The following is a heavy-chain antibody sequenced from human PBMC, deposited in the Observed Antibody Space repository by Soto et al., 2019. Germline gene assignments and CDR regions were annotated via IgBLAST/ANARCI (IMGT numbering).Heavy chain of an antibody. CDR1: GGTFSSYA. V-gene: IGHV1-69*13. J-gene: IGHJ6*02. D-gene: IGHD2-15*01. CDR2: IIPIFGTA. CDR3: AMVVVAATSYYYYGMDV. Sequence: SVKVSCKASGGTFSSYAISWVRQAPGQGLEWMGGIIPIFGTANYAQKFQGRVTITADESTSTAYMELSSLRSEDTAVYYCAMVVVAATSYYYYGMDVWGQGTTVTVSS.